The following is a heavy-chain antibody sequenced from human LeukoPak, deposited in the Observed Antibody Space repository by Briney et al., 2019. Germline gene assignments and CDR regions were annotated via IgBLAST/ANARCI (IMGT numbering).Heavy chain of an antibody. CDR1: GGSISSYF. CDR2: IYYSGST. Sequence: KPSETLSLTCTVSGGSISSYFWSWIRQPPGKGLEWIGYIYYSGSTNYNPSLKGRVTISVDTSKIQFSLKLSSVTAADTAVYYCARSLGMYYYYGLDVWGQGTTVTVSS. CDR3: ARSLGMYYYYGLDV. J-gene: IGHJ6*02. V-gene: IGHV4-59*01. D-gene: IGHD7-27*01.